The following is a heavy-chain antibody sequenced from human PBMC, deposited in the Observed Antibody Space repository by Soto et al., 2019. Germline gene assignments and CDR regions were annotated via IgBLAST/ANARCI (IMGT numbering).Heavy chain of an antibody. CDR1: GFTFSSYA. D-gene: IGHD1-26*01. J-gene: IGHJ4*01. CDR3: AKPTSSGSNGEY. V-gene: IGHV3-23*01. CDR2: ISGSGSRT. Sequence: EVQLLESGGGLVQPGGSLRLSCATSGFTFSSYAMTWVRQAPGKGLEWVSTISGSGSRTYYADPVKGRFTISRDNSKNTWYLQMNSLRAENTAVEYCAKPTSSGSNGEYWGHGTLVSVSS.